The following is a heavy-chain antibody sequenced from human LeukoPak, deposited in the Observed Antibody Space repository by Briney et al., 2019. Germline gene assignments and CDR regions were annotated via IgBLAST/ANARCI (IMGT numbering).Heavy chain of an antibody. D-gene: IGHD6-13*01. V-gene: IGHV6-1*01. J-gene: IGHJ4*02. Sequence: SQTLSLTCAISGDSVSSNNAAWIWIRQSPSIRLEWLGRTYYRSKWYNDYAVSVKSRITVNPDTSKNQFSLQLNSVTPEDTAVYYCAKMSSSWYLPKWGQGTLVTVSS. CDR3: AKMSSSWYLPK. CDR2: TYYRSKWYN. CDR1: GDSVSSNNAA.